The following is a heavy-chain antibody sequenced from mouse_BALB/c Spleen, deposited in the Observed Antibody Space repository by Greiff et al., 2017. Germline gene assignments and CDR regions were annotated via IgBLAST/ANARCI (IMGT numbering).Heavy chain of an antibody. CDR2: IYPGNVNT. Sequence: QVQLQQSGPELVKPGASVRISCKASGYTFTSYYIHWVKQRPGQGLEWIGWIYPGNVNTKYNEKFKGKATLTADKSSSTAYMQLSSLTSEDSAVYFCARVGDYGNYGSAMDYWGQGTSVTVSS. D-gene: IGHD2-1*01. V-gene: IGHV1S56*01. J-gene: IGHJ4*01. CDR1: GYTFTSYY. CDR3: ARVGDYGNYGSAMDY.